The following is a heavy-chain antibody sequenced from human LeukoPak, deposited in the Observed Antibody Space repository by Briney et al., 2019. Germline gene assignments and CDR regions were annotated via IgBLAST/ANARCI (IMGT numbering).Heavy chain of an antibody. CDR3: ARVPRYYDFSYMDV. D-gene: IGHD3-3*01. CDR2: IKQDGSEK. J-gene: IGHJ6*03. Sequence: GGSLRLSCAASGFTFSSYWMSWVRQAPGKGLEWVANIKQDGSEKYYVDSVKGRFTISRDNAKNSLYQQMNSLRAEDTAVYYCARVPRYYDFSYMDVWGKGTTVTVSS. V-gene: IGHV3-7*01. CDR1: GFTFSSYW.